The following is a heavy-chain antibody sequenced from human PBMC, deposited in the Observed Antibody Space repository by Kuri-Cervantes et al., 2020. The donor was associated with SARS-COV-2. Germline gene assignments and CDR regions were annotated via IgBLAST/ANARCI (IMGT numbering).Heavy chain of an antibody. Sequence: SGPTLVKPTETLTLTCAVSGFSLTNPKMGVTWIRRPPGKALDWLALIFSNGDKSYNRSLRRGLTISRDTSKSQVFHTMTNVDPVDTATYFCARVLRLETLGLWFDPWGQGILVTVSS. D-gene: IGHD2/OR15-2a*01. V-gene: IGHV2-26*01. CDR3: ARVLRLETLGLWFDP. CDR1: GFSLTNPKMG. CDR2: IFSNGDK. J-gene: IGHJ5*01.